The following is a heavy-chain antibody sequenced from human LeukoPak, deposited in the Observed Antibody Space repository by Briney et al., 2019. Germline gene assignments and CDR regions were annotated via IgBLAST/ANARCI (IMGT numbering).Heavy chain of an antibody. CDR3: AKDSSTGWYYFDY. V-gene: IGHV3-30*02. Sequence: PGGSLRLSCAASGFTFSYYGMHWVRQAPGKGLEWVAVIWYDGSNKYYADSVKGRFTISRDNSKNTLYLQMDSLRAEDTALYYCAKDSSTGWYYFDYWGQGTVVTVSS. J-gene: IGHJ4*02. CDR1: GFTFSYYG. D-gene: IGHD2-2*01. CDR2: IWYDGSNK.